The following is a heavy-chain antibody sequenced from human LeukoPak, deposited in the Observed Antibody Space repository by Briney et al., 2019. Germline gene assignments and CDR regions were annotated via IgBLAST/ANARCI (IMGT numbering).Heavy chain of an antibody. CDR1: GFTFSSYS. Sequence: GGSLRLSCAASGFTFSSYSMNWVRQAPGKGLEWVSSISSSSSYIYYADSVKGRFTISRDNAKNSLYLQMNSLRAEDTAVYYCARVIYYDSSGYSHDAFDIWGQGTMVTVSS. CDR2: ISSSSSYI. D-gene: IGHD3-22*01. CDR3: ARVIYYDSSGYSHDAFDI. J-gene: IGHJ3*02. V-gene: IGHV3-21*01.